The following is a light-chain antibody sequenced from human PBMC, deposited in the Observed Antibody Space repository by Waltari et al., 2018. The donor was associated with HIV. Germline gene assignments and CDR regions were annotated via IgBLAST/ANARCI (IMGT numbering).Light chain of an antibody. V-gene: IGLV2-23*02. Sequence: QSALTQPASVSGSPGQSITFSCTGTSSDIGSYNLVSWYQQHPGKAPRLMIYEVTKRPSGVSYRLSGSRSGNTASLTISGLRAEDEADYSCCSLAVSTSWVFGGGTKLTVL. CDR2: EVT. CDR1: SSDIGSYNL. CDR3: CSLAVSTSWV. J-gene: IGLJ3*02.